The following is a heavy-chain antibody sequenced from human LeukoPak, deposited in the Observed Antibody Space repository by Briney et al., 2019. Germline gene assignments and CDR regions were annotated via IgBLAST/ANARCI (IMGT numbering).Heavy chain of an antibody. J-gene: IGHJ4*02. Sequence: GGSLRLSCAASRFTFSSYAMSWVRQAPGMGLEWVSTIGNSGGNTYYADSVKGRFTISRDNSKNTLYLQMNNLRAEDTAVYYCAKSYYYDSSGDWGQGTLVTVSP. D-gene: IGHD3-22*01. V-gene: IGHV3-23*01. CDR2: IGNSGGNT. CDR1: RFTFSSYA. CDR3: AKSYYYDSSGD.